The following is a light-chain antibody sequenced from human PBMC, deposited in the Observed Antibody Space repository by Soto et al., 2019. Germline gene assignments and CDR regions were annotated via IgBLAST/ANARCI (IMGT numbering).Light chain of an antibody. Sequence: QSVLTQPPSVSGAPGQRVTISCTGSSSNIGAGYEVHWYQQLPGTAPKLLIHDNTNRPSGVPDRFSGSKSGTSASLAITGLQAEDEADYYCQSYDSSLSGVIFGGGTKLTVL. V-gene: IGLV1-40*01. CDR3: QSYDSSLSGVI. J-gene: IGLJ2*01. CDR2: DNT. CDR1: SSNIGAGYE.